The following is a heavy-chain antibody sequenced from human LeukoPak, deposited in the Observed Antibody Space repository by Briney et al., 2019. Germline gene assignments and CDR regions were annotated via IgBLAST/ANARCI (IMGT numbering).Heavy chain of an antibody. D-gene: IGHD3-10*01. CDR3: ARGVYYGSGTAMDV. CDR1: GFTFNNYA. CDR2: VSGSASST. J-gene: IGHJ6*03. Sequence: PGGSLRLSCAASGFTFNNYAMTWVRQPPGKGLEWVSAVSGSASSTYYADSVKGRFTISRDNSKNTLFLQMSSLRAEDTAVYYCARGVYYGSGTAMDVWGKGTTVTISS. V-gene: IGHV3-23*01.